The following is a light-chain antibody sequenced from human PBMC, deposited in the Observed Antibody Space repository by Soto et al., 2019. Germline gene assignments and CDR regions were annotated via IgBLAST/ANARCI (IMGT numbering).Light chain of an antibody. V-gene: IGKV3-20*01. Sequence: EIVLTQSPGTLSLSPGERATLSCRASQSVSSSYLAWYQQKPGQAPRLLIYGASSRATGIPDRFSGSGSGTNITLTISSLEPEYFTVYYCQQYGSSHPNTFGQGTKLEIK. CDR1: QSVSSSY. J-gene: IGKJ2*01. CDR3: QQYGSSHPNT. CDR2: GAS.